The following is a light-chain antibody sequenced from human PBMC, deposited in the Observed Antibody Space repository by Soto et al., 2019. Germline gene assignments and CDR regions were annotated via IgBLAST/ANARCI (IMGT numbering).Light chain of an antibody. J-gene: IGKJ1*01. CDR2: GAS. V-gene: IGKV3-20*01. Sequence: EIVLTQSPGTLSLSTGESATLSCRASQSVSSSYLAWYQQKPGQAPRLLIYGASSRATGIPDRFSGSGSGTEFSLTISRLEPEDFAVYYCHQYGSSTRTFGQGTKVEIK. CDR1: QSVSSSY. CDR3: HQYGSSTRT.